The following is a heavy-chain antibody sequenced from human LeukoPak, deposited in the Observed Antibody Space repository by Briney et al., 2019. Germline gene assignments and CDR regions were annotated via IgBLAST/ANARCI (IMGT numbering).Heavy chain of an antibody. J-gene: IGHJ4*02. CDR3: AKSSYYDASGYYREYYSDY. CDR2: ISGSGGST. CDR1: GFSLSNYA. D-gene: IGHD3-22*01. Sequence: GGSLRLSCVPSGFSLSNYAMSWVRQAPGKGLEWVSSISGSGGSTHYADSVKGRFTISRDKTKNTLYLQMNSLRAEDTAVYYCAKSSYYDASGYYREYYSDYWGQGTLVTVSS. V-gene: IGHV3-23*01.